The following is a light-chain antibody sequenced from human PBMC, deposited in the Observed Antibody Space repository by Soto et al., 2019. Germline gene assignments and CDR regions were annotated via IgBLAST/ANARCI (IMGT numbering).Light chain of an antibody. CDR1: QSIIMW. Sequence: DIHMTQSPSTQTSSVGDRVSVTXRPSQSIIMWLSWYQQTPGQATNXXYSXASSLHSGVPSRFSGSGCGTEFTLTVSSLQPDDLETYCCQQYNSFVTFGGGTKVDIK. CDR3: QQYNSFVT. CDR2: XAS. J-gene: IGKJ4*02. V-gene: IGKV1-5*03.